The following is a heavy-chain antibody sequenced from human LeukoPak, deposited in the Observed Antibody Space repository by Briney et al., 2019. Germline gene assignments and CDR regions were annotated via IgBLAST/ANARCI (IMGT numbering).Heavy chain of an antibody. CDR1: GFTFDDYA. Sequence: GRPLRLSCAASGFTFDDYAMHWVRQTPRKGMEWVSGISWNSGNIGYADSVKGRFTISRDNARNSLYLQMNSLRAEDTALYYCAKDITHDTVMFSLASWGQGTLVTVSS. D-gene: IGHD5-18*01. V-gene: IGHV3-9*01. CDR3: AKDITHDTVMFSLAS. CDR2: ISWNSGNI. J-gene: IGHJ5*02.